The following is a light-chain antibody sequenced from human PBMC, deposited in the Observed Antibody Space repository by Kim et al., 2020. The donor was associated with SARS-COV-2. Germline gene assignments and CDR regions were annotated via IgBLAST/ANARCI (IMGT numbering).Light chain of an antibody. Sequence: TVPITSHGSSGSIASNYVQWYQQRPRSAPTTVIYEDNQRPSGVPDRFSGSIDSSSNSASLTISGLKTEDEADYYCQSYDSSNHVVFGGGTQLTVL. V-gene: IGLV6-57*02. CDR3: QSYDSSNHVV. J-gene: IGLJ2*01. CDR2: EDN. CDR1: SGSIASNY.